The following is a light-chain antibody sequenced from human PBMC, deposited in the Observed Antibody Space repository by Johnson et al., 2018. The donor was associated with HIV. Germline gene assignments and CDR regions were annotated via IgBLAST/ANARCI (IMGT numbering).Light chain of an antibody. CDR2: ENN. J-gene: IGLJ1*01. CDR1: SSNIANNY. V-gene: IGLV1-51*02. CDR3: GTWDSSLSGV. Sequence: QSVLTQPPSVSAAPGHQVTISCSGSSSNIANNYVSWYQQFPGTAPKLLIYENNKRPSGIPDRFSGSKSGTSATLGITGLQTGDEADYYCGTWDSSLSGVFGTGTAVSVL.